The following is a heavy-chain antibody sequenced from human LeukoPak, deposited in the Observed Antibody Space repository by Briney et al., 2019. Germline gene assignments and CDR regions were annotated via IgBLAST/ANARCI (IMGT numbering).Heavy chain of an antibody. CDR3: ARANYYDISGYDY. V-gene: IGHV3-20*04. CDR2: INWNGGST. CDR1: GFTFDDYG. D-gene: IGHD3-22*01. Sequence: PGGSLRLSCAASGFTFDDYGMSWVRQVPGKGLEWVSGINWNGGSTGYADSVKGRFTISRDNAKNSLYLQMNSLRAEDTAVYYCARANYYDISGYDYWGQGTLVTVSS. J-gene: IGHJ4*02.